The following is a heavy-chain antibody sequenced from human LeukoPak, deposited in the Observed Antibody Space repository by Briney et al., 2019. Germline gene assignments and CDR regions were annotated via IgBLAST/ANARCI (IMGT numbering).Heavy chain of an antibody. CDR3: ARMRMVGTISRLFDY. J-gene: IGHJ4*02. V-gene: IGHV4-38-2*02. CDR1: GYSISTGYY. Sequence: SETLSLTCTVSGYSISTGYYWDWIRQPPGKGLEWIGRIYHSGSTYYNPSLKSRITISVDMSKNQFSLKLSSVTAADTAVYYCARMRMVGTISRLFDYWGQGTLVTVSS. D-gene: IGHD5-12*01. CDR2: IYHSGST.